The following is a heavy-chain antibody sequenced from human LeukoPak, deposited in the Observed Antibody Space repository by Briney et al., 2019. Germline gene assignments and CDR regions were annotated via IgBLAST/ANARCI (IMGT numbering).Heavy chain of an antibody. CDR3: ARFSYDYVWGSYRSVHFDY. CDR1: GGSISSYY. Sequence: SETLSLTCTVSGGSISSYYWSWIRQPPGKGLEWIGEINHSGSTNYNPSLKSRVTISVDTSKNQFSLKLSSVTAADTAVYYCARFSYDYVWGSYRSVHFDYWGQGTLVTVSS. J-gene: IGHJ4*02. CDR2: INHSGST. V-gene: IGHV4-34*01. D-gene: IGHD3-16*02.